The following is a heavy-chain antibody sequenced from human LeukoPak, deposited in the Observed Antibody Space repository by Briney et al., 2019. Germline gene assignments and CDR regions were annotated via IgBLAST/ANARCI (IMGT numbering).Heavy chain of an antibody. CDR2: INPTSGGT. D-gene: IGHD3-3*01. J-gene: IGHJ5*02. V-gene: IGHV1-2*02. Sequence: ASVKVSCKASGYTFTSYGISWVRQAPGQGLEWMGWINPTSGGTNYAQKFQGRVTMTRDTSISTAYMELSRLRSDDTAVYYRARRRAYYDFWSPWGQGTLVTVSS. CDR3: ARRRAYYDFWSP. CDR1: GYTFTSYG.